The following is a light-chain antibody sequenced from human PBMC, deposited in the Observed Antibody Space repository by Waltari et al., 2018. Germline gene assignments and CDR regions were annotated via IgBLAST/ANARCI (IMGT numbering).Light chain of an antibody. V-gene: IGKV1-33*01. Sequence: DIQMTQAPSSLSASAVDRVTITCQASPDISNYLNWYQQKPGKAPKLLIYDASNLETGVPSRFSGSGSETDFTFTISSLQPEDIATYYCQQYDNLPLTFGGGTKVEIK. CDR2: DAS. CDR1: PDISNY. CDR3: QQYDNLPLT. J-gene: IGKJ4*01.